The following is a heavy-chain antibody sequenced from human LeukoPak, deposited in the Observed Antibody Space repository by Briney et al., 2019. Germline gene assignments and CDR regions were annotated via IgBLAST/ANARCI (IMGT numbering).Heavy chain of an antibody. CDR1: GFTFSSYW. CDR2: IMQDGSEK. Sequence: GGSLRLSCAASGFTFSSYWMSWVRQAPGKGLEWVANIMQDGSEKYYVDSVRGRFTISRDNSKNTLYLQMNSLRAEDTAVYYCARDLPLGRFLPVRWFDPWGQGTLVTVSS. CDR3: ARDLPLGRFLPVRWFDP. D-gene: IGHD3-3*01. J-gene: IGHJ5*02. V-gene: IGHV3-7*01.